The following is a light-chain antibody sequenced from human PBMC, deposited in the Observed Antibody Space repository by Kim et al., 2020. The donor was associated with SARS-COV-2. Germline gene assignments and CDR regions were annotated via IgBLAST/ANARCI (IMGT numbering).Light chain of an antibody. CDR1: QDISNY. J-gene: IGKJ4*01. CDR2: DAS. Sequence: DIQMTQSPSSLSASVGDTVTITCQASQDISNYLNWYQQKPGKAPKVLIYDASKLETGVPSRFSGSGSGTDFTLTISSLQPEDIATYYCQQYDSFLFTFGGGTKLEIK. CDR3: QQYDSFLFT. V-gene: IGKV1-33*01.